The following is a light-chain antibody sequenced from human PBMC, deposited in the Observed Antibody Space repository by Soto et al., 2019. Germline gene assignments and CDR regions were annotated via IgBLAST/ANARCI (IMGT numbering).Light chain of an antibody. Sequence: EIVLTQSPATLSLSPGESATLSCRATRSVSSYLAWYQQKPGQAPRLLIYDASSRPTDIPARFSGSGSGTDFTLTISSLEPEDFALYYCQQRSNWPLTFGGGTKVDIK. V-gene: IGKV3-11*01. J-gene: IGKJ4*01. CDR3: QQRSNWPLT. CDR1: RSVSSY. CDR2: DAS.